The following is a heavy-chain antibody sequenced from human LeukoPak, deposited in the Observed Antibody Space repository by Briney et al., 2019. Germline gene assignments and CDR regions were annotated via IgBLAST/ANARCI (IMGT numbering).Heavy chain of an antibody. J-gene: IGHJ6*02. CDR1: GLTFSSYG. CDR3: ANSRSPVPAAIYFSDGMDV. Sequence: GRSLRLSCAASGLTFSSYGMHWVRQAPGKGLEWVAVISYDGSNKYYADSVKGRFTISRDNSKNTLYLQMNSLRAEDTAVCYCANSRSPVPAAIYFSDGMDVWGQGTTVTVSS. D-gene: IGHD2-2*02. CDR2: ISYDGSNK. V-gene: IGHV3-30*18.